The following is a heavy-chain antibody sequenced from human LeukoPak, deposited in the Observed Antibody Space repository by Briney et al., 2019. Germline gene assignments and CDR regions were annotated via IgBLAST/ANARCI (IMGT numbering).Heavy chain of an antibody. CDR3: AKEGVHYLEYYDSSCYYPFDY. Sequence: GGSLTLSCAASGFTYSSYEIRRIRQASGKGLEWVSTISDDAGITYYADSVKGRVTIFRDNSKNTLYLQMNSLSAEDTAVYYCAKEGVHYLEYYDSSCYYPFDYWGQGTLVTVSS. CDR2: ISDDAGIT. J-gene: IGHJ4*02. D-gene: IGHD3-22*01. CDR1: GFTYSSYE. V-gene: IGHV3-23*01.